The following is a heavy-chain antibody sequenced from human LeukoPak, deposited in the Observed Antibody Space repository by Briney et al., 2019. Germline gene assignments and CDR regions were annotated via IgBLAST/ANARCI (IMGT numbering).Heavy chain of an antibody. Sequence: SETLSLTCTVSGGSISGYYWSWIRQPPGRGLEWLAYIYYSGSTNYNPSLRSRLTISVDTSNNRFSLKLSSVTAADTAIYYCARARGSNWLDYWGLGTLVTVSS. J-gene: IGHJ4*02. CDR1: GGSISGYY. CDR3: ARARGSNWLDY. D-gene: IGHD6-13*01. V-gene: IGHV4-59*01. CDR2: IYYSGST.